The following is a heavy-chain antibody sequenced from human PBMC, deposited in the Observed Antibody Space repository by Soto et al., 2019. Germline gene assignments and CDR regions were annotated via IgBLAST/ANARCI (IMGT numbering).Heavy chain of an antibody. V-gene: IGHV1-2*02. CDR2: INPNSGGT. CDR3: ARSLTEGYCTITGCYTRPLYGMDV. J-gene: IGHJ6*01. CDR1: GYTFSGYY. D-gene: IGHD2-2*02. Sequence: ASVKVSCKASGYTFSGYYIHWLRQAPGQGLEWMGWINPNSGGTNYAQKFQGRVTVTRDTPTSTAYMELSRLTSDDTAVYYCARSLTEGYCTITGCYTRPLYGMDVWGQGTTVTVSP.